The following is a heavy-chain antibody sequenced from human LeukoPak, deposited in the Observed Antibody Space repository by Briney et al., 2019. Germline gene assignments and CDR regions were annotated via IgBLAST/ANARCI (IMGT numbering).Heavy chain of an antibody. D-gene: IGHD1-1*01. V-gene: IGHV4-4*07. CDR3: ARVPPRRSGTTWFDP. J-gene: IGHJ5*02. CDR2: IYSSGET. CDR1: GGSINTYY. Sequence: SETLSLTCTVSGGSINTYYWTWIRQPAGMGLEWIGRIYSSGETNYNPSLKSRVTMSVDTSNNQLSLMMTSVTAADTAVFYCARVPPRRSGTTWFDPWGQGTLVTVSS.